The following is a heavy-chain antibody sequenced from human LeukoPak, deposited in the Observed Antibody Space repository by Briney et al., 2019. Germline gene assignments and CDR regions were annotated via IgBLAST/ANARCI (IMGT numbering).Heavy chain of an antibody. CDR1: GFTFSSYA. J-gene: IGHJ4*02. Sequence: HPGGSLRLSCAASGFTFSSYAMSWVRQAPGKGLEWVSAISGSGGSTYYADSVKGRFTISRDNSKNTLYLQMNSLRAEDTAVYYCAKPLHRFRSSGWYPSDYWGQGTLVTVSS. CDR2: ISGSGGST. D-gene: IGHD6-19*01. CDR3: AKPLHRFRSSGWYPSDY. V-gene: IGHV3-23*01.